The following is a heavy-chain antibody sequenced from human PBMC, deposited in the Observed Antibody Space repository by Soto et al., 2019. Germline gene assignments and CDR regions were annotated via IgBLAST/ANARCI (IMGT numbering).Heavy chain of an antibody. CDR3: ARDMSVCGGDCYSLDY. CDR2: IIPILGIA. CDR1: GGTFSSYT. D-gene: IGHD2-21*02. J-gene: IGHJ4*02. V-gene: IGHV1-69*08. Sequence: QVKLVQSGAEVKKPGSSVKVSCKASGGTFSSYTISWVRQAPGQGIEWMGRIIPILGIANYAQKFQGRVTITADKSTSTAYMELSSLRSEDTAVYYCARDMSVCGGDCYSLDYWGQGTLVTVSS.